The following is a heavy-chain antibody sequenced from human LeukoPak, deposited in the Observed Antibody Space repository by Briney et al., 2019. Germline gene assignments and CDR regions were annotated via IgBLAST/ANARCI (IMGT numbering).Heavy chain of an antibody. CDR3: ARVGFWSGYYYYGPAEYFQH. CDR2: IYHSGST. D-gene: IGHD3-3*01. Sequence: PSETLSLTCAVSGYSISSGYYWGWIRQPPGKGLEWIGSIYHSGSTYYNPSLKSRVTISVDTSKNQFSLKLSSVTAADTAVYYCARVGFWSGYYYYGPAEYFQHWGQGTLVTVSS. V-gene: IGHV4-38-2*01. CDR1: GYSISSGYY. J-gene: IGHJ1*01.